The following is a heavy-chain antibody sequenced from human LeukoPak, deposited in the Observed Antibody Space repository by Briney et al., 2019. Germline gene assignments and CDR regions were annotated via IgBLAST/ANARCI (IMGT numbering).Heavy chain of an antibody. CDR2: INHSGST. J-gene: IGHJ4*02. CDR3: ARGRGQWLVPAKNDY. CDR1: GGSFSGYY. Sequence: SETLSLTCAVYGGSFSGYYWSWIRQPPGKGLEWIGEINHSGSTNYNPSLKSRVTISVDTSKNQFSLKLSSVTAADTAVYYCARGRGQWLVPAKNDYWGQGTLVTVSS. D-gene: IGHD6-19*01. V-gene: IGHV4-34*01.